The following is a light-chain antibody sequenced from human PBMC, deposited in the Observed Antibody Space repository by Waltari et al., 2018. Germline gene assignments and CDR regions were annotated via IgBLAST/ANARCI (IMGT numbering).Light chain of an antibody. J-gene: IGLJ3*02. Sequence: SSELTQDPAVSVALGQTVRITCPGDSPRSYYASWYQQKPGHAPPLAIYGKYYRPSGIPGRCTGSFAGNTASLTITATQADDEADDYCNSRDSSGDSKMFGGGTKLTVL. CDR1: SPRSYY. CDR2: GKY. V-gene: IGLV3-19*01. CDR3: NSRDSSGDSKM.